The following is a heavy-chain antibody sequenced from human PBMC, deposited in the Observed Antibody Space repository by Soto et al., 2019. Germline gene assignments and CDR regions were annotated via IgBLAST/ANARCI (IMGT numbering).Heavy chain of an antibody. CDR2: LSGGGGNT. V-gene: IGHV3-23*01. CDR3: AKEFYADAGPAY. Sequence: EVQLLESGGALVQPGGSLRLSCAASGFTFRNYAMSWVRQAPGKGLEWVSGLSGGGGNTYYADSVKGRFTISRDNSKNTLYLQMDSLRAEDTAVYFCAKEFYADAGPAYWGQGTLVTVSS. D-gene: IGHD2-2*01. J-gene: IGHJ4*02. CDR1: GFTFRNYA.